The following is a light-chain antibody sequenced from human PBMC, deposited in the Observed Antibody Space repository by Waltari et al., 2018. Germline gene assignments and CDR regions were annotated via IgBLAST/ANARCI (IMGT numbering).Light chain of an antibody. CDR1: TTDLGDYNY. V-gene: IGLV2-14*01. CDR3: SSYTTSSTLRYV. CDR2: EVT. Sequence: QSALTQPAPVSGSPGQSITIPCTGTTTDLGDYNYVSWYQQYPGKAPKLTIYEVTNRPSGVSNRFSGSKSGNTASLTISGLQAEDEADYYCSSYTTSSTLRYVFGTGTKVTVL. J-gene: IGLJ1*01.